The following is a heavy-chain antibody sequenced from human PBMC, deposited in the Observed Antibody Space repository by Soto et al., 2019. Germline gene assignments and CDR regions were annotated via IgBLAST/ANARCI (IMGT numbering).Heavy chain of an antibody. Sequence: QVQLVESGGGVVQPGRSLKLSCAASGFTFSSYGMHWVRQAPGKGLEWVAVISYDGSNKYYADSVKGRFTISRDNSKNTLYLQMNSLRAEDTAVYYCAKGPYGSGVWGQGTLVTVSS. CDR1: GFTFSSYG. J-gene: IGHJ4*02. CDR2: ISYDGSNK. D-gene: IGHD3-10*01. CDR3: AKGPYGSGV. V-gene: IGHV3-30*18.